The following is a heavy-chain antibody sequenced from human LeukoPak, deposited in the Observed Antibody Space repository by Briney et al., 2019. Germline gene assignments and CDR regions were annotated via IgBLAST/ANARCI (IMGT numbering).Heavy chain of an antibody. CDR1: GDTFTSYA. D-gene: IGHD2-2*01. Sequence: ASVKVSCKASGDTFTSYAMNWVRQAPGQGLEWMGWINTNTGNPTYAQGFTGRFVFSLDTSVSTAYLQISSLKAEDTAVYYCARDDPDCSSTSCYHYYYGMDVWGQGTTVTVSS. J-gene: IGHJ6*02. CDR3: ARDDPDCSSTSCYHYYYGMDV. CDR2: INTNTGNP. V-gene: IGHV7-4-1*02.